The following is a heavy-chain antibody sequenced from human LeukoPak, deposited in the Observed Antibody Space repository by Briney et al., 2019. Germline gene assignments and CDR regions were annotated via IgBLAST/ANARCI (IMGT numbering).Heavy chain of an antibody. CDR3: AKMQGYFDY. V-gene: IGHV3-23*01. CDR1: GAIPFNSCS. CDR2: ITSSGETT. J-gene: IGHJ4*02. Sequence: GGSLRLSCAASGAIPFNSCSMSWVRQAPGKGLEWVLAITSSGETTYYADSVKGRFTISRDNSKNMVYLQMNSLRAEDAATYYCAKMQGYFDYWGQGSLVTVSS.